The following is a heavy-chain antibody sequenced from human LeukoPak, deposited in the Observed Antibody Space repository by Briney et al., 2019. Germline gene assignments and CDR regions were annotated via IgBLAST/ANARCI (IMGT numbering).Heavy chain of an antibody. Sequence: GGSLRLSCAASGFTFSHYSMNWVRQAPGKGLEWVSGITASGGAIYYADSVKGRFSISRDNSKDTLFLQMNSLRVEDTAVYYCATSTGYSSSWQPPNDYWGQGTLVTVSS. V-gene: IGHV3-23*01. CDR1: GFTFSHYS. CDR3: ATSTGYSSSWQPPNDY. J-gene: IGHJ4*02. CDR2: ITASGGAI. D-gene: IGHD6-13*01.